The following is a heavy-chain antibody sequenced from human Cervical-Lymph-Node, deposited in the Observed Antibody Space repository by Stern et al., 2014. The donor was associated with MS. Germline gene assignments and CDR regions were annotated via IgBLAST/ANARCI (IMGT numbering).Heavy chain of an antibody. CDR3: ASSYTCWDNPYHFYGMDM. Sequence: QVKLGQSGAEVKKPGSSVKVSCKASGDSLSRFAISWVRLAPGQGLEWMGGIIPVSWKASHAQKFQGRVKLIADASTSTASLELSSLKSEDAAVYYCASSYTCWDNPYHFYGMDMWGQGTTVTVSS. CDR1: GDSLSRFA. V-gene: IGHV1-69*01. CDR2: IIPVSWKA. D-gene: IGHD1-14*01. J-gene: IGHJ6*02.